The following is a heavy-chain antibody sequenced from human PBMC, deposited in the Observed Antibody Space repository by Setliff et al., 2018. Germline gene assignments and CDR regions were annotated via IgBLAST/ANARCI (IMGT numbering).Heavy chain of an antibody. V-gene: IGHV1-18*01. CDR3: ARFGGSCSSSSCYASDL. D-gene: IGHD2-2*01. CDR1: GYTFRSYG. CDR2: ISSYNGKT. J-gene: IGHJ3*01. Sequence: GASVKVSCKASGYTFRSYGINWVRQAPGQGLEWMGWISSYNGKTNYAQKLQGRVPMTTDTSTSTAYMELRSLRSDDTAVYFCARFGGSCSSSSCYASDLWGQGTMVTVSS.